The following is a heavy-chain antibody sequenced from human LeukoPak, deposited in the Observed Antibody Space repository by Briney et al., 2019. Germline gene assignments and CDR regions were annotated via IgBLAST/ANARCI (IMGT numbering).Heavy chain of an antibody. CDR3: AADLSNPRMGASYLDS. J-gene: IGHJ4*02. Sequence: GASVKVSCKASGFTSTNFAVQWVRQARGQRLEWIGWIIVGSGATKCAQDFQERVTITRDSSTSTLYMELRSLTSEDTAVYYCAADLSNPRMGASYLDSWGQGTLVTVSS. CDR2: IIVGSGAT. V-gene: IGHV1-58*01. CDR1: GFTSTNFA. D-gene: IGHD3-16*01.